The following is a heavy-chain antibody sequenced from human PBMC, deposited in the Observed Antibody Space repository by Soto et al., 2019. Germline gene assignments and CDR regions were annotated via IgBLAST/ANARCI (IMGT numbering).Heavy chain of an antibody. V-gene: IGHV1-69*01. D-gene: IGHD5-12*01. CDR2: IIPIFGTA. J-gene: IGHJ1*01. CDR1: GGTFSSYA. Sequence: QVQLVQSGAEVKKPGSSVKVSCKASGGTFSSYAISWVRQAPGQGLEWMGGIIPIFGTAHYAQQFQGRVTITADEATSTAYMEMSSLRSEARAVYYCAGEMATIGYWGQGTLLTVSS. CDR3: AGEMATIGY.